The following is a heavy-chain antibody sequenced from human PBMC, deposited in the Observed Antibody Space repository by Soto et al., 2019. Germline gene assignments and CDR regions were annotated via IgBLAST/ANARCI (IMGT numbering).Heavy chain of an antibody. CDR3: ARAPIVVVPAAIDYYYMDV. D-gene: IGHD2-2*01. Sequence: QVQLVQSGAEVKKPGASVKVSCKASGSTFTSYGISWVRQAPGQGLEWMGWISAYNGNTNYAQKLQGRVTMTTDTSTSTAYMELRSLRSDDTAVYYCARAPIVVVPAAIDYYYMDVWGKGTTVTVSS. CDR2: ISAYNGNT. CDR1: GSTFTSYG. J-gene: IGHJ6*03. V-gene: IGHV1-18*01.